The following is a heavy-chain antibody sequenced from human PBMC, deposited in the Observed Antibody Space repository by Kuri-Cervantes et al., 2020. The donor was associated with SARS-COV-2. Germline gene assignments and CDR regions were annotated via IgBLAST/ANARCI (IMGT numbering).Heavy chain of an antibody. CDR1: GYTLTELS. Sequence: APVKVSCKVSGYTLTELSMHWVRQAPGKGLEWMGGFDPEDGETIYAQKFQGRVTMTEDTSTDTAYMELSSLRSEDTAVYYCATAPGLPSGSINWFDPWGQGTLVTVSS. CDR3: ATAPGLPSGSINWFDP. V-gene: IGHV1-24*01. D-gene: IGHD3-10*01. J-gene: IGHJ5*02. CDR2: FDPEDGET.